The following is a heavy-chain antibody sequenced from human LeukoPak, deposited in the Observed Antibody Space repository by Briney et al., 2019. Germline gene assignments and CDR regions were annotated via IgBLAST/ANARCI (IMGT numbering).Heavy chain of an antibody. Sequence: GGSLRLFCAASGFTVSSNYMSWVRQAPGTGLEWVSVIYDDGDTYYADSVKGRFTISRDNSKNTVYLQMNSLRAEDTAVYHCASAAKVLHYFDWPKEGSLFEHWGQGTLVTVSS. CDR3: ASAAKVLHYFDWPKEGSLFEH. CDR1: GFTVSSNY. J-gene: IGHJ4*02. CDR2: IYDDGDT. V-gene: IGHV3-53*01. D-gene: IGHD3-9*01.